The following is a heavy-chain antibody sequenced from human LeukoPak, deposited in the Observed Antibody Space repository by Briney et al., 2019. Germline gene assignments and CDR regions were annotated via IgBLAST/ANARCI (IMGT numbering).Heavy chain of an antibody. CDR3: ARDANDYASPPDY. CDR2: IGVSTSVT. D-gene: IGHD3-16*01. Sequence: PGGSLRLSCAASGFTFSADSMNWVRQAPGKGREWVSYIGVSTSVTYYADSVKGRFTMSRDNAESSLYLQMNSLTAEDTAVYYCARDANDYASPPDYWGQGTLVTVSS. CDR1: GFTFSADS. J-gene: IGHJ4*02. V-gene: IGHV3-48*01.